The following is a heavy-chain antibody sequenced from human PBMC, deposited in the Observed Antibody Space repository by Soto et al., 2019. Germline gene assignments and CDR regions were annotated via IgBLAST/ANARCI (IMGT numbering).Heavy chain of an antibody. D-gene: IGHD2-21*01. J-gene: IGHJ3*02. V-gene: IGHV3-23*01. CDR2: VSDNGGSRGGT. Sequence: EVELLESGGGLVQPGGSLRLSCKASGFMFNNSAMTWVRQAPGQGLQWVASVSDNGGSRGGTYYADSVEGRFTISRDNSKNTLYLQLDSLTGADTAVYYCARSKAVVIAALDIWGQGTMVTVSS. CDR3: ARSKAVVIAALDI. CDR1: GFMFNNSA.